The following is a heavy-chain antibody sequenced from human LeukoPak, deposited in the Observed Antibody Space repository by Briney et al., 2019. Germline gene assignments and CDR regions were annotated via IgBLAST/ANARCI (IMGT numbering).Heavy chain of an antibody. V-gene: IGHV3-11*04. Sequence: GGSLRLSCAASGFTFSDYYMTWIRQAPGKGLEWVPYISNSGRIIQYADSLKGRFTISRDNAKNSLYLQMNSLRAEDTAVYYCARVTIFGVAPDYWGQGTLVTVSS. CDR3: ARVTIFGVAPDY. J-gene: IGHJ4*02. CDR1: GFTFSDYY. CDR2: ISNSGRII. D-gene: IGHD3-3*01.